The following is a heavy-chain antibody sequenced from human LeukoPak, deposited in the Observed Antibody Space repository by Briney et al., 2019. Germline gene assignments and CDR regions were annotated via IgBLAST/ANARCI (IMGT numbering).Heavy chain of an antibody. D-gene: IGHD3-22*01. J-gene: IGHJ4*02. CDR2: IWYDGSNK. CDR3: ARDFFDYDSSGYFDY. V-gene: IGHV3-33*01. CDR1: GFTFSSYG. Sequence: GGSLRLSCAASGFTFSSYGMHWVRQAPGKGLEWVAVIWYDGSNKYYADSVKGRFTISRDNSKNTLYLQMNSLRAEDTAVYYCARDFFDYDSSGYFDYWGQGTLVTVSP.